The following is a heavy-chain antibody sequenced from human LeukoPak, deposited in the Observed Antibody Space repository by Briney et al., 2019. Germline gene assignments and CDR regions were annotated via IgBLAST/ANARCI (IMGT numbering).Heavy chain of an antibody. V-gene: IGHV3-21*01. CDR3: ARARVVVVAAPYYYYMDV. CDR1: GFTFSTYT. CDR2: ISGRSSYI. Sequence: GGSLRLSCAASGFTFSTYTMNWVRQAPGKGLEWVSSISGRSSYIYYEDSVKGRFTISRDDAKNSLYLQMNSLRAEDTAVYYCARARVVVVAAPYYYYMDVRGKGTAVTVSS. J-gene: IGHJ6*03. D-gene: IGHD2-15*01.